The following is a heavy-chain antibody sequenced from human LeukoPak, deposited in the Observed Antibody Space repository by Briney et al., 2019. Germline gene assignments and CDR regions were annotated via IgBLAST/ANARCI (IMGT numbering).Heavy chain of an antibody. D-gene: IGHD5-24*01. J-gene: IGHJ4*02. V-gene: IGHV1-69*05. CDR2: IIPIFGTA. CDR1: GGTFSSYA. Sequence: SVKVSCTASGGTFSSYAISWVRHAPGQGLEWMGGIIPIFGTANYAQKFQGRVTITTDESTSTAYMGLSSLRSEDTAVYYWARMDGYNRIFDYWGQGTLVTVSS. CDR3: ARMDGYNRIFDY.